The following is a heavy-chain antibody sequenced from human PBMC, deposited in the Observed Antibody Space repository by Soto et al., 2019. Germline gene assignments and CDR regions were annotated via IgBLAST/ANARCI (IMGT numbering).Heavy chain of an antibody. J-gene: IGHJ6*02. V-gene: IGHV1-69*13. CDR2: IIPIFGTA. CDR3: ARSLMYYDILTGYYPSNYGMDV. Sequence: EASVKVSCKASGGTFSSYAISWVRQAPGQGLEWMGGIIPIFGTANYAQKFQGRVTITADESTSTAYMELSSLRSEDTAVYYCARSLMYYDILTGYYPSNYGMDVWGQGTTVTVSS. CDR1: GGTFSSYA. D-gene: IGHD3-9*01.